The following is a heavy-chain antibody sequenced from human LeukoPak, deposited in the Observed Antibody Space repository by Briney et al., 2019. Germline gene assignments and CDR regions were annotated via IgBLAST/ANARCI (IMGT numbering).Heavy chain of an antibody. Sequence: GGSLRLSCAASGFTFSSYAMHWVRQAPGKGLEWVAVISYDGSNKYYADSVKGRFTISRDNSKNTLYLQMNSLRAEDTAVYYCAREEWLSLDYWGQGTLVTVSS. J-gene: IGHJ4*02. CDR3: AREEWLSLDY. V-gene: IGHV3-30*04. CDR2: ISYDGSNK. CDR1: GFTFSSYA. D-gene: IGHD3-3*01.